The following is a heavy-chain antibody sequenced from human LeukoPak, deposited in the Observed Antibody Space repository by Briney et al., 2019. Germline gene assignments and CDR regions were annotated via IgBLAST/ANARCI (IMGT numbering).Heavy chain of an antibody. J-gene: IGHJ4*02. CDR2: INHSGSN. CDR3: ARGATMVRGATSHFDY. CDR1: GGSFSDYY. Sequence: SETLSLTCAVYGGSFSDYYWSWIRQPPGKGLEWIGEINHSGSNNYNPSLKSRVTISADTSKNQFSLKLSSVTAADTAVYYCARGATMVRGATSHFDYWGQGTLVTVSS. D-gene: IGHD3-10*01. V-gene: IGHV4-34*01.